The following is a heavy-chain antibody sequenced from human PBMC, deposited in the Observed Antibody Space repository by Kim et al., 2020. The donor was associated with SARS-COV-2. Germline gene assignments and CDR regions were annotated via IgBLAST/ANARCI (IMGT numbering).Heavy chain of an antibody. Sequence: SETLSLRCTVSGASITSHHWTWIRQPSGKGLEWIGYDYYGDSTNYSPSPKTRVTISADASKNELSLKLNSVSAADTAVYYFARMTAAGKIGGNYFDDWGQGSLVTVSS. D-gene: IGHD6-13*01. J-gene: IGHJ4*02. V-gene: IGHV4-59*08. CDR2: DYYGDST. CDR1: GASITSHH. CDR3: ARMTAAGKIGGNYFDD.